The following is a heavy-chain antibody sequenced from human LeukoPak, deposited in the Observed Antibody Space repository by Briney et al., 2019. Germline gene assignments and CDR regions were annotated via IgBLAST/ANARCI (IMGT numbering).Heavy chain of an antibody. J-gene: IGHJ6*03. D-gene: IGHD2-15*01. CDR1: GFTFSDYY. Sequence: PGGSLRLSCAASGFTFSDYYMSWIRQAPGKGLEWVSYISSSGSTIYYADSVKGRFTISRDNAKNSLYLQMNSLRAEDTAVYYCARVSYTPYYYYMDVWGKGTTVTVSS. CDR3: ARVSYTPYYYYMDV. CDR2: ISSSGSTI. V-gene: IGHV3-11*01.